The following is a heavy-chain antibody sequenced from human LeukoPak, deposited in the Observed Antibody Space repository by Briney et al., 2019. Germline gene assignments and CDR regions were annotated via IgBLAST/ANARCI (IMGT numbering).Heavy chain of an antibody. CDR2: ISSITSTI. V-gene: IGHV3-48*01. J-gene: IGHJ4*02. Sequence: PGGSLRLSCAASGFTFSSYSMNWVRQATGKGVEWVSFISSITSTIYYADSVKGRFTISRDNAKNSLYLQMNSLRAEDTAVYYCARAGIVVVIAHFDYWGQGTLVTVSS. CDR1: GFTFSSYS. CDR3: ARAGIVVVIAHFDY. D-gene: IGHD2-21*01.